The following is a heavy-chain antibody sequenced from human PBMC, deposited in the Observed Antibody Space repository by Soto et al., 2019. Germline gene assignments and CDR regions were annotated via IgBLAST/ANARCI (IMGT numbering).Heavy chain of an antibody. V-gene: IGHV3-9*01. CDR1: GFTFDDYA. D-gene: IGHD6-25*01. J-gene: IGHJ3*02. Sequence: GGSLILSCAASGFTFDDYAMHWVRQAPGKGLEWVSGISWNSGSIGYADSVKGRFTISRDNAKNSLYLQMNSLRAEDTALYYCAKDQRPGGAAFDIWGQGTMVTVSS. CDR2: ISWNSGSI. CDR3: AKDQRPGGAAFDI.